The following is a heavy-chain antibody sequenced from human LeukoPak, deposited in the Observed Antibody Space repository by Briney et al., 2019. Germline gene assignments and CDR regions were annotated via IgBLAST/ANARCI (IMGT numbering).Heavy chain of an antibody. Sequence: GGSLRLSCADSGFTFSSYAMSWVRQAPGKGLEWVSAISGSGGSTYYADSVKGRFTISRDNSKNTLYLQMNSLRAEDTAVYYCAKGTMVRGVICQYWGQGTLVTVSS. D-gene: IGHD3-10*01. CDR3: AKGTMVRGVICQY. J-gene: IGHJ4*02. CDR2: ISGSGGST. CDR1: GFTFSSYA. V-gene: IGHV3-23*01.